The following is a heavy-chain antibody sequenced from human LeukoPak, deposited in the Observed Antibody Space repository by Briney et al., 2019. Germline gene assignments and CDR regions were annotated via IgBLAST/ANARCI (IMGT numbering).Heavy chain of an antibody. V-gene: IGHV3-48*04. J-gene: IGHJ3*02. CDR1: DNSLNSYI. Sequence: PRGSLRLSCVGSDNSLNSYIINWVRQAPGKGLEWVSYISSSGSTIYYADSVKGRFTISRDNAKNSLYLQMNSLRAEDTAVYYCARQDYYDSSGYNDAFDIWGQGTMVTVSS. CDR3: ARQDYYDSSGYNDAFDI. CDR2: ISSSGSTI. D-gene: IGHD3-22*01.